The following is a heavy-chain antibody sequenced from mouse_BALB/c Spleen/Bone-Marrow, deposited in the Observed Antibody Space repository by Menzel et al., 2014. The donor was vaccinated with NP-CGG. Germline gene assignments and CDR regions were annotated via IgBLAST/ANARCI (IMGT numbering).Heavy chain of an antibody. V-gene: IGHV1S29*02. CDR1: RYTFTDYN. CDR2: IYPYNGGT. Sequence: EVQLQQSGPELVKPGASVKISCKASRYTFTDYNMHWVKRSHGKSLEWIGYIYPYNGGTGYNQKFKSKATLTVDNSSSTAYMELRSLTSEDSAVYYCARGGDRYDDWFAYWGQGTLVTVSA. CDR3: ARGGDRYDDWFAY. J-gene: IGHJ3*01. D-gene: IGHD2-14*01.